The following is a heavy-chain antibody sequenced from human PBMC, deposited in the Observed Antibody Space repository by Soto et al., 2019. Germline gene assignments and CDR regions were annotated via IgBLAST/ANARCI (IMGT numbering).Heavy chain of an antibody. Sequence: SVKVSCKASGGTFSNSVISWVRQAPGQGLEWMGGSIPIFGTANYAQKFQGRVTIIADESTSTAYMELTSLRSEDTAAYYCARAPILVGVTPYENYFDSWGQGTLVTVSS. D-gene: IGHD3-3*01. J-gene: IGHJ4*02. CDR1: GGTFSNSV. CDR2: SIPIFGTA. CDR3: ARAPILVGVTPYENYFDS. V-gene: IGHV1-69*13.